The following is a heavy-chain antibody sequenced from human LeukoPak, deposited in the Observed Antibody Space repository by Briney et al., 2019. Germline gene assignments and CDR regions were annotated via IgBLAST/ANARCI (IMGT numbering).Heavy chain of an antibody. Sequence: SQTLSLTCTVSGGSISSGGYYWSWIRQPPGKGLEWIGYIYHSGSTYYNPSLKSRVTISVDRSKNQFSLKLSSVTTEDTAVYYCARGGKGVPFEYWGQGTLVSVSS. CDR3: ARGGKGVPFEY. CDR1: GGSISSGGYY. V-gene: IGHV4-30-2*01. J-gene: IGHJ4*02. D-gene: IGHD1-1*01. CDR2: IYHSGST.